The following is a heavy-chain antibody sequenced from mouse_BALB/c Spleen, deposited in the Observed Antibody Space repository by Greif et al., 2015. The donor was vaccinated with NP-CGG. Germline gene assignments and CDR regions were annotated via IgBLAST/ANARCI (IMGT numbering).Heavy chain of an antibody. CDR2: ISEGGRYT. V-gene: IGHV5-4*02. Sequence: EVMLVESGGGLVKPGGSLTLEGAASGGRKRDNKRNWVRQTPEKRLEWVATISEGGRYTYYPDSVKGRFSISRDNAKNNLYLQISSLKSEDTAMYYCARDGNYWYFDVWGAGTTVTVSS. D-gene: IGHD2-1*01. J-gene: IGHJ1*01. CDR3: ARDGNYWYFDV. CDR1: GGRKRDNK.